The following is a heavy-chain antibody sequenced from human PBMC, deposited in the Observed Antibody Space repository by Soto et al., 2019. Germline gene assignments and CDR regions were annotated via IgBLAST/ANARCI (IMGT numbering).Heavy chain of an antibody. CDR3: ARSGGVEYSYGVTLEFSYYYGMDV. D-gene: IGHD5-18*01. CDR1: GGSISSYY. CDR2: IYYSGST. J-gene: IGHJ6*02. V-gene: IGHV4-59*01. Sequence: PSETLSLTCTVSGGSISSYYWSWIRQPPGKGLEWIGYIYYSGSTNYNPSLKSRVTISVDTSKNQFSLKLSSVTAADTAVYYCARSGGVEYSYGVTLEFSYYYGMDVWGQGTTVTVSS.